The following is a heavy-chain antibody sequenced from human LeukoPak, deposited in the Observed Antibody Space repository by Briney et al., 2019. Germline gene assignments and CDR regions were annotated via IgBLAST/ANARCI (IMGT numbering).Heavy chain of an antibody. CDR2: IWYDGSNK. Sequence: GGSLRLSCAASGFTFSSYGMHWVRQAPGKGLEWVAVIWYDGSNKYYADSVKGRFTISRDNSKNTLYLQMNSLRAEDTAVYYCARDYYDSSGYYYFDYWGQGTLVTVSS. CDR1: GFTFSSYG. CDR3: ARDYYDSSGYYYFDY. D-gene: IGHD3-22*01. V-gene: IGHV3-33*01. J-gene: IGHJ4*02.